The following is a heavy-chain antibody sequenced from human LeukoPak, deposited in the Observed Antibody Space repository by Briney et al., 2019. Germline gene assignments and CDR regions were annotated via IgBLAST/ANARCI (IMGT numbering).Heavy chain of an antibody. CDR1: GFTFCDYA. CDR3: TRSPRVTRIDY. CDR2: IKSKAYGGTT. V-gene: IGHV3-49*03. J-gene: IGHJ4*02. Sequence: GGSLRLSCTVSGFTFCDYAMSWFRQAPGKGLEWVGFIKSKAYGGTTEYAASVKGRFTISRDDSKSIVYLQMNSLKTEDTAMYYCTRSPRVTRIDYWGQGTLVTVSS. D-gene: IGHD2-21*02.